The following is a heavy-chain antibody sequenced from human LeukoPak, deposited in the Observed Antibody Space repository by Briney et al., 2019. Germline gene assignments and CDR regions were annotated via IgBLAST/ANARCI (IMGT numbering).Heavy chain of an antibody. CDR3: ARDRTRNNWNYDWFDP. CDR1: GGTFSSYA. V-gene: IGHV1-69*01. D-gene: IGHD1-7*01. CDR2: IIPIFGTA. J-gene: IGHJ5*02. Sequence: SVKVSCKASGGTFSSYAISLVRQAPGQGLEWMGGIIPIFGTANYAQKFQGRVTITADESTSTAYMELSSLRSEDTAVYYCARDRTRNNWNYDWFDPWGQGTLVTVSS.